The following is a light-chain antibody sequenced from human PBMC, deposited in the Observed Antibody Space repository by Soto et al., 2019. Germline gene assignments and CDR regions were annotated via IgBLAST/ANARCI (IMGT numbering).Light chain of an antibody. Sequence: DGQRTQSPTTLPAFVGDTVTITCRASQSIDTWLAWHRQKPGKAPKLLIYKASSLASGVPSRFSGSGSGTEFTLTISSLQPDDFATYYCLQYNSFRTFGQGTKVDIK. J-gene: IGKJ1*01. CDR2: KAS. CDR3: LQYNSFRT. CDR1: QSIDTW. V-gene: IGKV1-5*03.